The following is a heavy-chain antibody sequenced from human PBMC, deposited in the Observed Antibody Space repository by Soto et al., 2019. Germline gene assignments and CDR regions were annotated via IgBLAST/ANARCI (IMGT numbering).Heavy chain of an antibody. V-gene: IGHV2-5*02. CDR2: IFWDDSN. D-gene: IGHD4-17*01. Sequence: QITLKESGHTLVKPTQTLTLTCTFAGFSLSTSGEGVGWIRQPPGKALEWLALIFWDDSNRYIPSLKSRFTIPKDTSKNQVVLTMTTMDPVDTATYYCALRRPPTGALDYWGQGTLVTVSS. CDR3: ALRRPPTGALDY. J-gene: IGHJ4*02. CDR1: GFSLSTSGEG.